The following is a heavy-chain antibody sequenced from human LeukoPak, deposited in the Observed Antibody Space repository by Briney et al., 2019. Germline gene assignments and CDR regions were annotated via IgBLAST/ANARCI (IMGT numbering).Heavy chain of an antibody. J-gene: IGHJ3*02. Sequence: PGGSLRLSCAASGFTFSSSSMNWVRQAPGKGLEWVLYISSSSNTIYYADSVKGRFTISRDNAKNSLYLQVNSLRDEDTAVYYCARDHGGDGVFDIWGQGTMVTVSS. CDR2: ISSSSNTI. CDR3: ARDHGGDGVFDI. D-gene: IGHD4-23*01. CDR1: GFTFSSSS. V-gene: IGHV3-48*02.